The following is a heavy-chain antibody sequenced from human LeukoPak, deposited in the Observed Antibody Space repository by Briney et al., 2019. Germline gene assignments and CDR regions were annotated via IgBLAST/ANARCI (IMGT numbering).Heavy chain of an antibody. Sequence: ASVKVSCKASGYTFTSYAMHWVRQAPGQGLEWMGWITPSGGTNYPQRFQGRVAITRDTSISTAYMDLSRLTSDDTAVYYCARDRYGDGFAHFDYWGQGALVTVSS. D-gene: IGHD5-24*01. CDR1: GYTFTSYA. J-gene: IGHJ4*02. CDR2: ITPSGGT. V-gene: IGHV1-2*02. CDR3: ARDRYGDGFAHFDY.